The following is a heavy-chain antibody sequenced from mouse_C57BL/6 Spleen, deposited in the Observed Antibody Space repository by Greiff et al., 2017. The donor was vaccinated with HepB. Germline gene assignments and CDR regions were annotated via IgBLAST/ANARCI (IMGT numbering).Heavy chain of an antibody. J-gene: IGHJ4*01. CDR2: ISSGGSYT. Sequence: EVHLVESGGDLVKPGGSLKLSCAASGFTFSSYGMSWVRQTPDKRLEWVATISSGGSYTYYPDSVKGRFTISRDNAKNTLYLQMSSLKSEDTAMYYCARRRGDYYAMDYWGQGTSVTVSS. V-gene: IGHV5-6*01. CDR3: ARRRGDYYAMDY. CDR1: GFTFSSYG.